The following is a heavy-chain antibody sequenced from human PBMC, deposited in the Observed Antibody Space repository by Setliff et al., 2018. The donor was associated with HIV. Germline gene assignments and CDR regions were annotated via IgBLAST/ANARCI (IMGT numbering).Heavy chain of an antibody. CDR2: ISSSSSYI. V-gene: IGHV3-21*01. J-gene: IGHJ4*02. D-gene: IGHD3-3*01. CDR3: ARDPQSKTYYDFWSGLTPPGTYYFDY. Sequence: GGSLRLSCAASGFTFSSYSMNWVRQAPGKGLEWVSSISSSSSYIYYADSVKGRLTISRDNAKNSLYLQMNSLRAEDTAVYYCARDPQSKTYYDFWSGLTPPGTYYFDYWGQGTLVTVSS. CDR1: GFTFSSYS.